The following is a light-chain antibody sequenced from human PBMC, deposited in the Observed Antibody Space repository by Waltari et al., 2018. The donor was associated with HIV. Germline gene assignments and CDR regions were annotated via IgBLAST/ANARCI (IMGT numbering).Light chain of an antibody. CDR2: EGD. V-gene: IGLV2-23*01. CDR3: CSYAGSSTYVV. J-gene: IGLJ2*01. CDR1: SSDVGSYNF. Sequence: QSALTQPASVSGSPGQSIPISCTGTSSDVGSYNFVSWYQQPPGNAPKLIIYEGDKRPSGVSYRFSGSKSGSTASLTISGLQAEDEADYYCCSYAGSSTYVVFGGGTQLTVL.